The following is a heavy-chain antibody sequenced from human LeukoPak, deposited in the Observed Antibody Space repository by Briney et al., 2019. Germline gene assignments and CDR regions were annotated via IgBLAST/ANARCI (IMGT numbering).Heavy chain of an antibody. CDR3: ARDPGWFGYYYYGMDV. J-gene: IGHJ6*02. V-gene: IGHV3-53*04. CDR1: GFTVSSNY. Sequence: GGSLRLSCAASGFTVSSNYMSWVRQAPGKGLEWVSVIYSGGSTYYADSVKGRFTISRHNSKNTLYLQMNSLRAEDTAVYYCARDPGWFGYYYYGMDVWGQGTTVTVSS. CDR2: IYSGGST. D-gene: IGHD3-10*01.